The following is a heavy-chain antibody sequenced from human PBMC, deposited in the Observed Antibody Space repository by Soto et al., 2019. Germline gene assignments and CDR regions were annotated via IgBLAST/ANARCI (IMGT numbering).Heavy chain of an antibody. CDR3: ARDGSNYCDSSGYFGY. Sequence: SVKVSCKASGGTFSSYAISWVRQAPGQGLEWMGGIIPIFGTANYAQKFQGRVTITADESTSTAYMELSSLRSGDTAVYYCARDGSNYCDSSGYFGYWGQGTLVTVS. V-gene: IGHV1-69*13. CDR2: IIPIFGTA. J-gene: IGHJ4*02. CDR1: GGTFSSYA. D-gene: IGHD3-22*01.